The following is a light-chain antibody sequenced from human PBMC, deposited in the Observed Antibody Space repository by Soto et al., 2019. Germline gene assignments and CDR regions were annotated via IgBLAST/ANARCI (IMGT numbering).Light chain of an antibody. J-gene: IGKJ3*01. CDR3: QQRSNWPSFT. CDR2: DAS. CDR1: QSVSSY. Sequence: EIVLTQSPGTLSLSPGERATLSCRASQSVSSYLAWYQQKPGQAPRLLIYDASNRATGIPARFSGSGSGTDFTLTISSLEPEDFAVYYCQQRSNWPSFTFGPGTKVDIK. V-gene: IGKV3-11*01.